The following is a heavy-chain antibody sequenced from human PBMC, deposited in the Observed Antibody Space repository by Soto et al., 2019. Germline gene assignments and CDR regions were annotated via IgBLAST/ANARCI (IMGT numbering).Heavy chain of an antibody. CDR2: IYWDDDK. CDR1: GFSLSTSGVG. CDR3: AQLGNSGSDRNFDY. D-gene: IGHD1-26*01. Sequence: QITLKESGPTLVKPTQTLTLTCTFSGFSLSTSGVGVGWIRQPPGKALEWLALIYWDDDKRYSPSLKSRLTNTKATSKNQVVLTMTNMDPVDTATYYCAQLGNSGSDRNFDYWGQGTLVTVSA. V-gene: IGHV2-5*02. J-gene: IGHJ4*02.